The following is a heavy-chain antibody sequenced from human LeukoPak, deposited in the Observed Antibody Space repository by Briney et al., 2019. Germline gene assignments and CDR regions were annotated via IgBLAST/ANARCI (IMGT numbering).Heavy chain of an antibody. J-gene: IGHJ4*02. Sequence: SETLSLTCTVSGGSISSSSYYWGWIRQPPGKGLEWIGSIYYSGSTYYNPSLKSRVTISVDASKNQFSLKLSSVTAADTAVYYCASNSWAFDYWGQGTLVTVSS. CDR3: ASNSWAFDY. CDR2: IYYSGST. V-gene: IGHV4-39*01. CDR1: GGSISSSSYY. D-gene: IGHD6-13*01.